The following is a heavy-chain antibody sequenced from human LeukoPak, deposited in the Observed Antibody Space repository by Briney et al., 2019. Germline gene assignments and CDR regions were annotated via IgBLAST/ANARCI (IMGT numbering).Heavy chain of an antibody. CDR2: IYYSGST. CDR3: ARVWFGELLLDY. Sequence: PSETLSLTCTVSGGSISRSSYYWGWIRQPPGKGLEWIGSIYYSGSTYYNPSLKSRVTISVDTSKNQFSLKLSSVTAADTAVYYCARVWFGELLLDYWGQGTLVTVSS. D-gene: IGHD3-10*01. CDR1: GGSISRSSYY. V-gene: IGHV4-39*07. J-gene: IGHJ4*02.